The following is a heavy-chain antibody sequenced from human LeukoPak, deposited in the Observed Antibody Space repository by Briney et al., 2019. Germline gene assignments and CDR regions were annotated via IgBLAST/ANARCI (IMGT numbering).Heavy chain of an antibody. D-gene: IGHD5-24*01. Sequence: GASVKVSGKTSGYTFTSYGITWVRQAPGQGLEWMGWISAYNGNTYYAQKLQDRVTMTTDTSTSTAYMELRSLGSDDTSVYYCATDLGEDGPGAFDIWGQGTMVTVSS. J-gene: IGHJ3*02. V-gene: IGHV1-18*01. CDR2: ISAYNGNT. CDR3: ATDLGEDGPGAFDI. CDR1: GYTFTSYG.